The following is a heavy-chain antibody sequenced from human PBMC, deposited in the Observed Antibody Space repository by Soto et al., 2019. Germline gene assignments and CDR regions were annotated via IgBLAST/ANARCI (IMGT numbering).Heavy chain of an antibody. V-gene: IGHV4-59*01. J-gene: IGHJ5*02. CDR3: ARYGSGSSPRFDP. D-gene: IGHD3-10*01. Sequence: QVQLQESGPGLVKPSETLSLTCTVSGGSISSYYWSWIRQPPGKGLEWIGYIYYSGSTNYNPSLKSRVTISVDTSKNQFSLKLSSVTAADQAVYYCARYGSGSSPRFDPWGQGTLVTVSS. CDR2: IYYSGST. CDR1: GGSISSYY.